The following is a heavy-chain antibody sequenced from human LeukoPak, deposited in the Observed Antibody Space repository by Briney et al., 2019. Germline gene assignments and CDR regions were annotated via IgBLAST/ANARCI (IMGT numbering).Heavy chain of an antibody. CDR1: GFTFSDHY. CDR3: AKARGSTSGKSYFDY. D-gene: IGHD6-13*01. J-gene: IGHJ4*02. Sequence: GGSLRLSCAASGFTFSDHYMDWVRQAPGKGLEWVSTISGSGSSTYYADSVKGRFTISRDNSKNTLYLQMNSLRVEDTAVYYCAKARGSTSGKSYFDYWGQGTLVTVSS. V-gene: IGHV3-23*01. CDR2: ISGSGSST.